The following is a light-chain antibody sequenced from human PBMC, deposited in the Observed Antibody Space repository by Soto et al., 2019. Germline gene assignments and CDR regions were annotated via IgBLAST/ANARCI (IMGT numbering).Light chain of an antibody. CDR2: ESS. CDR1: QSVSSY. CDR3: QQSYSSPPT. Sequence: VRQAPATLSISPGEKXXLSSRASQSVSSYLAWYQQKPGQAPRLLIYESSNRATGIAARFSGSGSGTDFTLTISSLQPEDFATYYCQQSYSSPPTFGQGTKVDIK. V-gene: IGKV3-11*01. J-gene: IGKJ1*01.